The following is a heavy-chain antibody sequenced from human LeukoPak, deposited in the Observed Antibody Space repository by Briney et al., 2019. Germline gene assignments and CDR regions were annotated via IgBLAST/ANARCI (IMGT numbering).Heavy chain of an antibody. CDR1: GFSLSNAS. D-gene: IGHD5-18*01. CDR3: AHRDTTMVRVDY. J-gene: IGHJ4*02. CDR2: IRKNADGGTT. Sequence: GGSLRLSCAASGFSLSNASMSWVRQAPGKGRERVRRIRKNADGGTTDYAAPVKGRFTISRDDSKNTLYLQMNSLTTEDTAIYFCAHRDTTMVRVDYWGQGPLVTVSS. V-gene: IGHV3-15*01.